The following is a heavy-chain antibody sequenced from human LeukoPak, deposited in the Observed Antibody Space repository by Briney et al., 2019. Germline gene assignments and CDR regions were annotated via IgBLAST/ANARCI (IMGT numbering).Heavy chain of an antibody. CDR3: APAYVWGSFRTLNY. CDR2: ISSGGTT. D-gene: IGHD3-16*02. V-gene: IGHV4-39*01. Sequence: PSETLSLTCTVSGGSISSSAYYWGWIRQPPGKGLEWVGSISSGGTTYYNPSLKSRVTISVDTSKNQFSLKLSSVTAADMAVYYCAPAYVWGSFRTLNYWGQGTLVTVSS. CDR1: GGSISSSAYY. J-gene: IGHJ4*02.